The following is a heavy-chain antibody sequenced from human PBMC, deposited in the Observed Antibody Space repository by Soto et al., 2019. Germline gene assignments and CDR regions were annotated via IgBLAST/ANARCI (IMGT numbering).Heavy chain of an antibody. CDR3: AKEGTGLYNAFDI. V-gene: IGHV3-30*18. D-gene: IGHD3-10*01. J-gene: IGHJ3*02. Sequence: QVELVESGGGVVRPGRSLRLSCAASRFPFSYNAMHWVRQAPGKGLEFVAVLLDDGSKYYADSVKGRFTISKDNSMKTVDLEMSSLRPEDTALYYCAKEGTGLYNAFDIWGQGTMVTVS. CDR1: RFPFSYNA. CDR2: LLDDGSK.